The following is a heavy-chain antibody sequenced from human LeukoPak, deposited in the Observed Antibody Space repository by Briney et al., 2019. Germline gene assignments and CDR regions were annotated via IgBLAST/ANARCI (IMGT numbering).Heavy chain of an antibody. CDR2: ISTSGGST. V-gene: IGHV3-23*01. J-gene: IGHJ4*02. Sequence: GGSLRLSCAASGFTFSSYAMSWVRQAPGKGLEWVSSISTSGGSTYFADSVKGRFIISRDNSKDTLYLQMNSLRAEDTAVYYCAKDGSYYFDYWGQGTLVTVSS. CDR1: GFTFSSYA. CDR3: AKDGSYYFDY.